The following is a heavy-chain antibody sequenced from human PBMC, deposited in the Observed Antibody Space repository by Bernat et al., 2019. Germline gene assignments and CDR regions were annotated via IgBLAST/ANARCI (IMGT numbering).Heavy chain of an antibody. D-gene: IGHD1-1*01. CDR1: GYTFTDYY. V-gene: IGHV1-2*02. CDR2: INPNNGGT. Sequence: QVQLQQSGAELVKPGASVKISCKASGYTFTDYYMNWVKQSHGKSLEWIGDINPNNGGTSYNQKFKGKATLTVDKSSSTAYMELRSLTSEDSAVYYCARWGTRYYYFDYWGQGTTLTVSS. CDR3: ARWGTRYYYFDY. J-gene: IGHJ4*01.